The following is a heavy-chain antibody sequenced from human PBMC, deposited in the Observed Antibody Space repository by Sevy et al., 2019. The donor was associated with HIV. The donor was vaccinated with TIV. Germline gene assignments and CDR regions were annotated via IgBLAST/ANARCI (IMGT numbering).Heavy chain of an antibody. CDR3: TRWKAAQSIFDY. V-gene: IGHV3-49*04. CDR1: GFTFGDYC. J-gene: IGHJ4*02. Sequence: SLRLSCTASGFTFGDYCMSWVRQAPGKGLGWVAFLKSDVYGGTVDHAASVRGRFVISRDDSKTIAYLQMNDLKTEDTGVYYCTRWKAAQSIFDYWGQGALVTVSS. D-gene: IGHD6-13*01. CDR2: LKSDVYGGTV.